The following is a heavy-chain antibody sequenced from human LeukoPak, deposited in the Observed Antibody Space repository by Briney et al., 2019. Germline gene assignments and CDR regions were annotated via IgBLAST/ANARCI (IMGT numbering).Heavy chain of an antibody. J-gene: IGHJ4*02. V-gene: IGHV1-18*01. Sequence: ASVKVSCKASGYTFTSYGISWVRQAPGQGHEWMGWISAYNGNTNYAQKLQGRVTMTTDTSTSTAYMELRSLRSDDTAVYYCAREGWGFVVVPAAQKYYFDYWGQGTLVTVSS. CDR1: GYTFTSYG. D-gene: IGHD2-2*01. CDR2: ISAYNGNT. CDR3: AREGWGFVVVPAAQKYYFDY.